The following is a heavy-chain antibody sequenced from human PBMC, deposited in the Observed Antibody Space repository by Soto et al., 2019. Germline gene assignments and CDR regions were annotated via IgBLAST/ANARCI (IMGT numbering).Heavy chain of an antibody. D-gene: IGHD3-16*01. J-gene: IGHJ5*02. CDR1: GGSISSSSYY. Sequence: SETLSLTCTVSGGSISSSSYYWGWIRQPPGKGLEWIGSIYYSGSTYYNPSLKSRVTISVDTSKNQFSLKLSSVTAADTAVYYCATNRESWYQQNWFDPRGQGTLVTVSS. V-gene: IGHV4-39*01. CDR3: ATNRESWYQQNWFDP. CDR2: IYYSGST.